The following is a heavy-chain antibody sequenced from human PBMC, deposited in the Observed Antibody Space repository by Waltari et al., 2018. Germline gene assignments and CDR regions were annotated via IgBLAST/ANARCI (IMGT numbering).Heavy chain of an antibody. CDR1: GFTFNTYT. CDR3: AGGYSSYYGMDV. D-gene: IGHD6-13*01. V-gene: IGHV3-21*02. Sequence: EVQLVESGGGLVKPGGSLRLSCAASGFTFNTYTMNWVRQAPGKGLEGVSCISSTSSYIYYADSVKGRFTISRDNAKSSLYLQLNSLRAEDTAVYYCAGGYSSYYGMDVWGQGTTVTVSS. CDR2: ISSTSSYI. J-gene: IGHJ6*02.